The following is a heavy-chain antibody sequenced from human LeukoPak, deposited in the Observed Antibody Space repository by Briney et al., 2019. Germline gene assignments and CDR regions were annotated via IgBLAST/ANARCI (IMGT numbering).Heavy chain of an antibody. Sequence: SETLSLTSAVYGGSFSGYYWSWIPQPPGQGLDGMGEINQSGRINYNLYLKRRVTISVDTSKKQFSLKLSSVTAADTAVYYCASGRVVYSRCFGGYCPTYYYNAMDVWGQGTRVIVSS. CDR2: INQSGRI. CDR1: GGSFSGYY. V-gene: IGHV4-34*01. J-gene: IGHJ6*02. CDR3: ASGRVVYSRCFGGYCPTYYYNAMDV. D-gene: IGHD3-22*01.